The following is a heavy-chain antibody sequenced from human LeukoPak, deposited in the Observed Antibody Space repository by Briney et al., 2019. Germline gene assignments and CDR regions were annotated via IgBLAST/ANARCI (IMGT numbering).Heavy chain of an antibody. V-gene: IGHV5-51*01. CDR3: ARVVDGDYVPYFDY. CDR1: GYSFTSYW. CDR2: IYPGDSDT. D-gene: IGHD4-17*01. Sequence: GESLKISCKGSGYSFTSYWIGWVRQMSGKGLEWMGIIYPGDSDTRYSPSFQGQVTIAADKSISTAYLQCSSLKASDTAMYYCARVVDGDYVPYFDYWGQGTLVTVSS. J-gene: IGHJ4*02.